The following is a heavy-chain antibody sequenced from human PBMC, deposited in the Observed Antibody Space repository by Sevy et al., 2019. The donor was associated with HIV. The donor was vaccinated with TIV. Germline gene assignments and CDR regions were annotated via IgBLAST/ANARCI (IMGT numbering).Heavy chain of an antibody. Sequence: GGSLRLSCAVSGFTFSDYYMSWIRQAPGKGLEWLSYISSSGSTIYYADSVKGRFTMSRDNAKNALYLQMSGLRAEDTAFYYCARAGDWEPFFDYWGQGTLVTVSS. CDR3: ARAGDWEPFFDY. J-gene: IGHJ4*02. CDR2: ISSSGSTI. CDR1: GFTFSDYY. V-gene: IGHV3-11*01. D-gene: IGHD1-26*01.